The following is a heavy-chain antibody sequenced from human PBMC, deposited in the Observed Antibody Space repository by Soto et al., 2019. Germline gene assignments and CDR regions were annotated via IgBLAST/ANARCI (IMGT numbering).Heavy chain of an antibody. Sequence: ASVKGSCKVSGYTLTELSMHWVRQAPGKGLEWMGGFDPEDGETIYAQKFQGRVTMTEDTSTDTAYMELSSLRSEDTAVYYYATFFHKTGTTDLPAAVYYYYMDVWGKGTTVTVSS. J-gene: IGHJ6*03. CDR3: ATFFHKTGTTDLPAAVYYYYMDV. CDR2: FDPEDGET. V-gene: IGHV1-24*01. D-gene: IGHD1-7*01. CDR1: GYTLTELS.